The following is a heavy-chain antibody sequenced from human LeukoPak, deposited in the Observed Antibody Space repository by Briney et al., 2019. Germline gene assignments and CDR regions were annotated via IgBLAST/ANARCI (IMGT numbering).Heavy chain of an antibody. CDR1: GFTFSSYA. J-gene: IGHJ4*02. D-gene: IGHD5-24*01. Sequence: PGGSLRLSCVASGFTFSSYAMNWVRQAPGKGLEWVSGISGSGVSTYYADSVKGRFTISRDNSKNTLYLQMNSLRAEDTAVYYCAKRGDGYNTYYSDYWGQGTLVTVSS. V-gene: IGHV3-23*01. CDR3: AKRGDGYNTYYSDY. CDR2: ISGSGVST.